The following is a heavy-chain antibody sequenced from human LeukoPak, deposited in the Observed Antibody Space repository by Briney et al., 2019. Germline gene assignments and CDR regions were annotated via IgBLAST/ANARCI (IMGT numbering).Heavy chain of an antibody. V-gene: IGHV4-4*07. CDR1: GGSISSYY. D-gene: IGHD3/OR15-3a*01. J-gene: IGHJ5*02. CDR3: ARRDWLLYPNWFDP. Sequence: PSETLSLTCTVSGGSISSYYWSWIRQPAGKGLEWIGRIYTSGSTNYNPSLKSRVTMSVDTSKNQFSLKLSSVTAADTAVYYCARRDWLLYPNWFDPWGQGTLVTVSS. CDR2: IYTSGST.